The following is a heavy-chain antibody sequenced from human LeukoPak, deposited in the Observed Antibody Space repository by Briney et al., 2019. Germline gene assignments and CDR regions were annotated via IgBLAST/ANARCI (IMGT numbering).Heavy chain of an antibody. CDR2: IIDSGDIT. CDR3: AKLGGQEVYNYYVGV. CDR1: GFTFSSCA. V-gene: IGHV3-23*01. Sequence: GGSLRLSCAASGFTFSSCAMSWVRQAPGKGLEWFSGIIDSGDITYYANSVKGRFTISRDNSKNTLYLQMNSLRVEDTAVYYCAKLGGQEVYNYYVGVWGKGTTVAVSS. J-gene: IGHJ6*03. D-gene: IGHD3-16*01.